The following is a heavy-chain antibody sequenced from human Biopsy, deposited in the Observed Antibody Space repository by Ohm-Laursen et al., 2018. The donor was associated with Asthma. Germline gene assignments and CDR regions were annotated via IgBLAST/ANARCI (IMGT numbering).Heavy chain of an antibody. Sequence: SETLSLTCSVSGDSISSRGGHYWSWIRQHPGKGLEWIGYIYYSGSTYYNPSLKSRVTISVDTSKNQFSLKVRSVTAADTAVYYCARDRSYSGSAGFGHYYGMDVWGQGTLVTVSS. D-gene: IGHD5-12*01. V-gene: IGHV4-31*03. CDR1: GDSISSRGGHY. CDR3: ARDRSYSGSAGFGHYYGMDV. CDR2: IYYSGST. J-gene: IGHJ6*02.